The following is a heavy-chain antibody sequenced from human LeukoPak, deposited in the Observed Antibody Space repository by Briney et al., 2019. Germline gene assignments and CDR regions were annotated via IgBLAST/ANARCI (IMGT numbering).Heavy chain of an antibody. Sequence: GASVKVSCKASGYTFTSYDINWVRQATGQGLEWMGWMNPNSGNTGYAQKFQGRVTMTRNTSISTAYMELSSLRSEDTAVCYCARAPIVVVVAARRRPYGMDVWGQGTTVTVSS. CDR3: ARAPIVVVVAARRRPYGMDV. J-gene: IGHJ6*02. CDR1: GYTFTSYD. V-gene: IGHV1-8*01. D-gene: IGHD2-15*01. CDR2: MNPNSGNT.